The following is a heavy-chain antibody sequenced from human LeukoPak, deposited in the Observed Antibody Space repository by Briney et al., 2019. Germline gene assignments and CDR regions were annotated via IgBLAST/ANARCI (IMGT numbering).Heavy chain of an antibody. CDR3: AKLAVSEYFQH. CDR2: ISGSGGST. Sequence: GGSLRLSCAASGFTFSSYSMNWVRKAPGKGLEWVSAISGSGGSTYYADSVKGRFTISRDNSKNTLYLQMNSLRAEDTAVYYCAKLAVSEYFQHWGQGTLVTVSS. J-gene: IGHJ1*01. V-gene: IGHV3-23*01. CDR1: GFTFSSYS.